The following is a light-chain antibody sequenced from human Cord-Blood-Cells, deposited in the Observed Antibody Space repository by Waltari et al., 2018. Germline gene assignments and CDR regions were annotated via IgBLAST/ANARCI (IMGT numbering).Light chain of an antibody. V-gene: IGLV2-23*01. J-gene: IGLJ3*02. CDR2: EGS. Sequence: QSALTHPASVSGSLGQSITISCTRTSSDVGRDNLVSWYQQHPGQAPKLLIYEGSNRPSGVSNRFSGSKSGNTASLTISGLQAEDEADYYCCSYAGSSTWVFGGGTKLTVL. CDR1: SSDVGRDNL. CDR3: CSYAGSSTWV.